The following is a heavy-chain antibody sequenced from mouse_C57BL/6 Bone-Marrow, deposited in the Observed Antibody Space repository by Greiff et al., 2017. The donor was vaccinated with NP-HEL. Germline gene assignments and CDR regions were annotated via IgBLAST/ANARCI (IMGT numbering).Heavy chain of an antibody. Sequence: EVKLQESGGGLVKPGGSLKLSCAASGFTFSSYAMSWVRQTPEKRLEWVATISDGGSYTYYPDNVKGRFTISRDNAKNNLYLQMSHLKSEDTAMYYCARGTVRFYYFDYWGQGTTLTVSS. V-gene: IGHV5-4*03. J-gene: IGHJ2*01. CDR1: GFTFSSYA. CDR2: ISDGGSYT. CDR3: ARGTVRFYYFDY.